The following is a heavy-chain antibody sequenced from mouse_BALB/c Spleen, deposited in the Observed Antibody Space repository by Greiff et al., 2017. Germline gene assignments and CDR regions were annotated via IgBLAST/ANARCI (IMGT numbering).Heavy chain of an antibody. CDR3: ASGDYYGSSYDDY. V-gene: IGHV14-3*02. Sequence: VQLQQPGAELVKPGASVKLSCTASGFNIKDTYMHWVKQRPEQGLEWIGRIDPANGNTKYDPKFQGKATITADTSSNTAYLQLSSLTSEDTAVYYCASGDYYGSSYDDYWGQGTTLTVSS. CDR1: GFNIKDTY. CDR2: IDPANGNT. D-gene: IGHD1-1*01. J-gene: IGHJ2*01.